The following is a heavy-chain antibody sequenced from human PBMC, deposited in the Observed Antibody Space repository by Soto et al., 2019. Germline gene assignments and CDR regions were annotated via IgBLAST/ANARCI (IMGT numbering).Heavy chain of an antibody. J-gene: IGHJ5*02. CDR2: ISGSGGST. CDR1: GFTFSTYA. D-gene: IGHD2-2*01. Sequence: GGSLRLSCAASGFTFSTYAMSWVRQAPGKGLEWVSAISGSGGSTYYADSVKGRFTISRDNSKNTLYLQMNSLRAEDTAVYYCAKGRDIVVVPAAMGFDPWGQGTLVTVSS. CDR3: AKGRDIVVVPAAMGFDP. V-gene: IGHV3-23*01.